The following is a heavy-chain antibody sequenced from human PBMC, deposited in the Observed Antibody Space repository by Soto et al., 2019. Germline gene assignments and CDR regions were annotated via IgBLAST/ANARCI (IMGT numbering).Heavy chain of an antibody. Sequence: DSVKVSCKASGYTFTSYDINWVRQATGQGLEWMGWMNPNSGNTGYAQKFQGRVTMTRNTSISTAYMELSSLRSEDTAVYYCARGVPLPAAMRYYYYGMDVWGQGTTVTVSS. V-gene: IGHV1-8*01. J-gene: IGHJ6*02. CDR2: MNPNSGNT. CDR1: GYTFTSYD. D-gene: IGHD2-2*01. CDR3: ARGVPLPAAMRYYYYGMDV.